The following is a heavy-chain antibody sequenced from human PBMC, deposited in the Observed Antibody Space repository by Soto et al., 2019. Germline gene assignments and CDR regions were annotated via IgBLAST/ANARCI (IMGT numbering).Heavy chain of an antibody. CDR2: ISSNGDST. CDR1: TVTFRNYA. D-gene: IGHD5-12*01. J-gene: IGHJ4*02. Sequence: PGGSLELSSSSSTVTFRNYAMYWFRQAAGKGLEYVSGISSNGDSTNYADSVKGRFTISRDNSKNTLYLQMSSLRAEDTAVYYCVTPGRDGYNYYFDYWGQGTLVTVSS. V-gene: IGHV3-64D*06. CDR3: VTPGRDGYNYYFDY.